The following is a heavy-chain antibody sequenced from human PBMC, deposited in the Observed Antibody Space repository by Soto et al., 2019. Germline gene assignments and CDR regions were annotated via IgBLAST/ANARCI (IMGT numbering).Heavy chain of an antibody. V-gene: IGHV1-8*01. D-gene: IGHD2-2*01. CDR2: MNPNSGNT. J-gene: IGHJ6*03. CDR1: GYTFTSYD. CDR3: ARGLIVVVPAAIQDGYYYMDV. Sequence: ASVKVSCKASGYTFTSYDINWVRQATGQGLEWMGWMNPNSGNTGYAQKFQGRVTMTRNTSISTAYMELSSLRSEDTAVYYCARGLIVVVPAAIQDGYYYMDVWGKGTTVTVSS.